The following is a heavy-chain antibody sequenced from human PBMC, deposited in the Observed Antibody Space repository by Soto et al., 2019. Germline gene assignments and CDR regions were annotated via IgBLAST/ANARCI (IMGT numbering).Heavy chain of an antibody. J-gene: IGHJ4*02. V-gene: IGHV1-3*01. CDR3: ARDLGGWTDY. Sequence: ASVKVSCKASGYTFTGYYMQWVRQAPGQRLEWMGWINAGNGNTKYSQKFQGRVTITSDTSASTDYMELSSLRSEDTAVYYCARDLGGWTDYWGQGTLVTVSS. CDR1: GYTFTGYY. CDR2: INAGNGNT. D-gene: IGHD6-19*01.